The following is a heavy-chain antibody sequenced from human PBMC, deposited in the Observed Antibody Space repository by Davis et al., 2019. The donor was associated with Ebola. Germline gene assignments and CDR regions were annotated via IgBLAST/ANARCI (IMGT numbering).Heavy chain of an antibody. D-gene: IGHD3-10*01. CDR3: ARGGRGFGELLYSVIVFDI. CDR2: INHSGST. CDR1: GGSFSGYY. V-gene: IGHV4-34*01. J-gene: IGHJ3*02. Sequence: SETLSLTCAVYGGSFSGYYWSWIRQPPGKGLEWIGEINHSGSTNYNPSLKSRVTISVDTSKNQFSLKLSSVTAADTAVYYCARGGRGFGELLYSVIVFDIWGQGTMVTVSS.